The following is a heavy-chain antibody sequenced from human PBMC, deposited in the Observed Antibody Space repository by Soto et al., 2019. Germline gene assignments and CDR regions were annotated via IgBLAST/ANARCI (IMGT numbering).Heavy chain of an antibody. CDR1: GFTFSSYG. D-gene: IGHD2-2*01. CDR2: IWYDGSNK. Sequence: GSLRLSCAASGFTFSSYGMHWVRQAPGKGLEWVAVIWYDGSNKYYADSVKGRFTISRDNSKNTLYLQMNSLRAEDTAVYYCARDQGYCSSTSCSYFDYWGQGTLVTVSS. CDR3: ARDQGYCSSTSCSYFDY. V-gene: IGHV3-33*01. J-gene: IGHJ4*02.